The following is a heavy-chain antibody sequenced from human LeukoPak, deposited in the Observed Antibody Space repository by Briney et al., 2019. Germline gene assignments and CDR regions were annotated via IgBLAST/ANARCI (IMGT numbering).Heavy chain of an antibody. CDR3: ARLKNTAMAVFDY. J-gene: IGHJ4*02. D-gene: IGHD5-18*01. V-gene: IGHV4-39*01. CDR1: GGSISSSSYY. Sequence: NPSETLSLTCTVSGGSISSSSYYWGWIRQPPGKGLEWIGTIYYSGSTYYNPSLKSRVTISVDTSKNQFSLKLSSVTAADTAVYYCARLKNTAMAVFDYWGQGTLVTVSS. CDR2: IYYSGST.